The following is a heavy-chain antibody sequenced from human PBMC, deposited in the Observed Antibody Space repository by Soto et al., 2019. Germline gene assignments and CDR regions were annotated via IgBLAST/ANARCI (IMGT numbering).Heavy chain of an antibody. V-gene: IGHV4-39*01. CDR2: MYYSGDP. J-gene: IGHJ6*02. CDR1: GGSIITSSYF. CDR3: ARLLYGMDV. Sequence: SETLSLTCTVSGGSIITSSYFWGWIRQPPGKGLEWIGSMYYSGDPHYNPSLKSRVTISVDTSKNQFSLKLSSVTAADTAVYYCARLLYGMDVWGQGTTVTVSS.